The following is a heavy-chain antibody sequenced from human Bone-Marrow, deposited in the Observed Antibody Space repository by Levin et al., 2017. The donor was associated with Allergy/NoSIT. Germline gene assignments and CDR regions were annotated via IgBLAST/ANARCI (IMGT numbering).Heavy chain of an antibody. CDR3: ARGGDNYYYGMDV. D-gene: IGHD2-15*01. J-gene: IGHJ6*02. V-gene: IGHV3-48*01. CDR2: ISSSSSTI. CDR1: GFTFSSYS. Sequence: PGGSLRLSCAASGFTFSSYSMNWVRQAPGKGLEWVSYISSSSSTIYYADSVKGRFTISRDNAKNSLYLQMNSLRAEDTAVYYCARGGDNYYYGMDVWGQGTTVTVSS.